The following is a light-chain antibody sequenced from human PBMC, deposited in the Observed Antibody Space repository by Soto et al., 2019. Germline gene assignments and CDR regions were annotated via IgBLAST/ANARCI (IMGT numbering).Light chain of an antibody. CDR1: SSDVGGYNY. CDR3: TSYAGGNNV. Sequence: SALTQPPSASGSPGQSVTISCTGTSSDVGGYNYVSWYQQYPGKVPKLMVYEVNKRPSGVPDRFSGSKSGNTASLTVSGLQAEYEADYYCTSYAGGNNVFGTGTKLTVL. V-gene: IGLV2-8*01. CDR2: EVN. J-gene: IGLJ1*01.